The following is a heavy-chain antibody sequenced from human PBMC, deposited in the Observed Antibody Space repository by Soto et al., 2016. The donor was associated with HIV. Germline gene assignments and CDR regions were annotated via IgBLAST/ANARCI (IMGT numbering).Heavy chain of an antibody. V-gene: IGHV1-69*13. CDR2: IISPFATT. J-gene: IGHJ5*02. D-gene: IGHD3-10*01. CDR3: AGVPNYYDSGTREHWFDP. Sequence: QVQLVQSGAEVKKPGSSVTVSCKASGGTFNSYRISWVRQAPGQGLEWMGGIISPFATTNYAQKFQGRVTITADESTSTVYMEVSSLRSEDTAVYYCAGVPNYYDSGTREHWFDPWGQGTQVTVSS. CDR1: GGTFNSYR.